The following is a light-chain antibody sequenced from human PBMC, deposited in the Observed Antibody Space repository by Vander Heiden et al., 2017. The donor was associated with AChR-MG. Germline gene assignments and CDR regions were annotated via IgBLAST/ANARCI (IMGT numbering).Light chain of an antibody. Sequence: QSGLTQPASVSGSPGQSITISCTGTSSDVGAYNYVSWYQQHPGEAPKLMIYDVSNRPSGVSPRFSGSKSGNTASLTISGLQTEDEAGYYCSSYTTSGTRLFGGGTRLTV. CDR2: DVS. CDR1: SSDVGAYNY. CDR3: SSYTTSGTRL. J-gene: IGLJ2*01. V-gene: IGLV2-14*03.